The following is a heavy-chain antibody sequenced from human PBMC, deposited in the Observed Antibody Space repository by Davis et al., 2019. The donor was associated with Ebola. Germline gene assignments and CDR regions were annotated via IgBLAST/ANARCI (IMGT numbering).Heavy chain of an antibody. V-gene: IGHV3-23*01. CDR1: VITFSSYA. D-gene: IGHD3-3*01. CDR2: ISGSGGNT. Sequence: GGSLRLSCADSVITFSSYAMTWVRQALGKGLEWVSAISGSGGNTYYADSVKGRFTISRDNSKNTLYLQMNSLRAEDTAVYYCAKGTTIFGVVTSDVWGQGTSVTVSS. J-gene: IGHJ6*02. CDR3: AKGTTIFGVVTSDV.